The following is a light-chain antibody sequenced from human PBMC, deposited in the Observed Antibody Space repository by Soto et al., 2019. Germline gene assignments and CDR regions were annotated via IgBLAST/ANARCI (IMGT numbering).Light chain of an antibody. Sequence: DIQMTQSPSSLSASIGDRVTITCQASQDISDFLNWYQERPGKAPQLLIYDASKLETGVPSRFSGSGSGRDFTFTISSLQPEDVATYYCQLYDGLPLTFGGGTKVDI. V-gene: IGKV1-33*01. CDR3: QLYDGLPLT. J-gene: IGKJ4*01. CDR2: DAS. CDR1: QDISDF.